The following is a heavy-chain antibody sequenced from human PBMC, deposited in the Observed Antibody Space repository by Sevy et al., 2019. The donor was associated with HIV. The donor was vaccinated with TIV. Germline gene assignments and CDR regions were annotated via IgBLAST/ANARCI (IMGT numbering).Heavy chain of an antibody. CDR2: INHSGST. V-gene: IGHV4-34*01. J-gene: IGHJ6*02. D-gene: IGHD3-10*01. CDR3: ARGGRITMVRGVIRGRGMDV. CDR1: GGSFSGYY. Sequence: SETLSLTCAVYGGSFSGYYWSWIRQPPGKGLEWIGEINHSGSTNYNPSLKSRVTISVDTSKNQFSPKLSSVTAADTAVYYCARGGRITMVRGVIRGRGMDVWGQGTTVTVSS.